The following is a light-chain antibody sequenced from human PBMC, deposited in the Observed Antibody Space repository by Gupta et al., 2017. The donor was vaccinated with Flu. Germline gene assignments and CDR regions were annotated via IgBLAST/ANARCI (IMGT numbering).Light chain of an antibody. CDR2: VNT. Sequence: QSVLTQPSSVSGAPGQRVTISCTGGSSNIGAGSDVHWYQHLPGTAPKLLIDVNTNRPSGVPDRFSGSKSGTSASLAITGLQAEDEGDYYCQSYDSRLSYWVFGGGTKLTVL. V-gene: IGLV1-40*01. CDR1: SSNIGAGSD. CDR3: QSYDSRLSYWV. J-gene: IGLJ3*02.